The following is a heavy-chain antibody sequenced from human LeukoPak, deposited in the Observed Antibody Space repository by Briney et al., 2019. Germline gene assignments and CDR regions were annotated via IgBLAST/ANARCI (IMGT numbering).Heavy chain of an antibody. Sequence: SVKVSCKASGGTFSSYTISWVRQAPGQGVEWMGRIIPILGIANYAQKFQGRVTITADKSTSTAYMELSSLRSEDTAVYYCARGSPQQYYDILTGYYIEAFDIWGQGTMVTVSS. J-gene: IGHJ3*02. V-gene: IGHV1-69*02. CDR2: IIPILGIA. CDR1: GGTFSSYT. CDR3: ARGSPQQYYDILTGYYIEAFDI. D-gene: IGHD3-9*01.